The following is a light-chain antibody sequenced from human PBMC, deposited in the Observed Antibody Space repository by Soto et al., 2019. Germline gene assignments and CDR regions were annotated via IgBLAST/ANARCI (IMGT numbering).Light chain of an antibody. CDR3: QQYDNLPLN. CDR2: DAS. J-gene: IGKJ4*01. Sequence: DIQMTQAPCSLSASVGDIVTITCQASQDISNYLNWYQQKPGKAPKLLIYDASNLETGVPSRFSGSGSGTAFTFTISSLQPEDIATYYCQQYDNLPLNFGGGTKVDIK. V-gene: IGKV1-33*01. CDR1: QDISNY.